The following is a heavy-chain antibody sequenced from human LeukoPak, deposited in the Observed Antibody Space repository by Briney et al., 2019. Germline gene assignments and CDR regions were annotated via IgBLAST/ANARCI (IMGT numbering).Heavy chain of an antibody. D-gene: IGHD6-19*01. CDR2: IYSGGST. J-gene: IGHJ4*02. CDR3: ARDRDSSGWYPLEY. Sequence: GGSLRLSCAASGFTFSSYSMNWVRQAPGKGLEWVSVIYSGGSTYYADSVKGRFTISRDNSKNTLYLQMNSLRAEDTAVYYCARDRDSSGWYPLEYWGQGTLVTVSS. V-gene: IGHV3-66*01. CDR1: GFTFSSYS.